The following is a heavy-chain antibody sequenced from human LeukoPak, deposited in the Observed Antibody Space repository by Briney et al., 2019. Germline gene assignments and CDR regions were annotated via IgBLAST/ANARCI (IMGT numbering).Heavy chain of an antibody. D-gene: IGHD6-6*01. CDR1: GGTFSSYA. V-gene: IGHV1-69*13. CDR3: ARDREGYSSSSFRFDY. Sequence: ASVKVSCKASGGTFSSYAISWVRQAPGQGLEWMGGIIPIFGTANYAQKFQGRVTITADESTSTAYMELSSLRPEDTAVYYCARDREGYSSSSFRFDYWGQGTLVTVSS. J-gene: IGHJ4*02. CDR2: IIPIFGTA.